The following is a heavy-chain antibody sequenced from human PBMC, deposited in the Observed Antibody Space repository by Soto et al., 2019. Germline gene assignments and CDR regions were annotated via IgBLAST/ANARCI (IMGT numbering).Heavy chain of an antibody. Sequence: PSETLSLTCTVSGGSISSYYWSWIRQPAGKGLEWIGRIYTSGSTNYNPSLKSRVTMSVDTSKNQFSLKLSSVTAADTAVYYCAREEDGGVYYYFDYWGQGTLVTVSS. CDR1: GGSISSYY. CDR3: AREEDGGVYYYFDY. J-gene: IGHJ4*02. V-gene: IGHV4-4*07. D-gene: IGHD4-17*01. CDR2: IYTSGST.